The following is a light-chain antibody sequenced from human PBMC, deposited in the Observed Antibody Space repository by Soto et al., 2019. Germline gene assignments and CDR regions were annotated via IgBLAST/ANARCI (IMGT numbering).Light chain of an antibody. CDR2: DVS. CDR3: SSYTSTTSDV. Sequence: QSALTQPASVSDSPGQSITISCIGTSSDIGSSDHVSWHQQHPGQAPKLMIYDVSHRPSGVSNRFSGSKTGNTASLIISGLQAEDEADYYCSSYTSTTSDVFGSGTQLTVL. CDR1: SSDIGSSDH. J-gene: IGLJ1*01. V-gene: IGLV2-14*03.